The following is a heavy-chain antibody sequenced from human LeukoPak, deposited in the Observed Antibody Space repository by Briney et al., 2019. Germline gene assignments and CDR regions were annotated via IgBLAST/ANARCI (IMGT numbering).Heavy chain of an antibody. CDR2: IYTSGST. J-gene: IGHJ5*02. CDR3: ARQVGIAAAGTRSWFDP. CDR1: GGPISSGSYY. V-gene: IGHV4-61*02. D-gene: IGHD6-13*01. Sequence: PSETLSLTCTVSGGPISSGSYYWSWIRQPAGKGLEWIGRIYTSGSTNYNPSLKSRVTISVDTSKNQFSLKLSSVTAADTAVYYCARQVGIAAAGTRSWFDPWGQGTLVTVSS.